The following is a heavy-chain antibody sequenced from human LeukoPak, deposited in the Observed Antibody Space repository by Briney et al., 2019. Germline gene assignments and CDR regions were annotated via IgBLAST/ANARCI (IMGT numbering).Heavy chain of an antibody. Sequence: PGRSLRLSCAASGFSFSGSGMHWVRQAPGKGLEWVALISYDGTKTFYPDSVKGRFTISRDNARNSLYLQMNSLRAEDTAVYYCARGTTDRMDVWGQGTTVTVSS. CDR3: ARGTTDRMDV. CDR1: GFSFSGSG. D-gene: IGHD1-14*01. J-gene: IGHJ6*02. V-gene: IGHV3-30*03. CDR2: ISYDGTKT.